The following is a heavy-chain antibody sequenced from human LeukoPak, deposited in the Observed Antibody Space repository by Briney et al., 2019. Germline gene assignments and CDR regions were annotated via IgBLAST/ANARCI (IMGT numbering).Heavy chain of an antibody. CDR2: ISGSGSTI. D-gene: IGHD3-10*02. J-gene: IGHJ6*04. CDR1: GFTFSSYE. CDR3: TELGITLIGGV. Sequence: GGSLRLSCAASGFTFSSYEMNWVRQAPGKGLEWVSYISGSGSTIYDADTVRRRFTISRDNAKNSLYLQMNSLRAENTAVYYCTELGITLIGGVWGKGTTVTISS. V-gene: IGHV3-48*03.